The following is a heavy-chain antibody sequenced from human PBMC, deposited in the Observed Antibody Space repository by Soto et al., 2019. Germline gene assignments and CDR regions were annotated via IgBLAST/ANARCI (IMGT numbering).Heavy chain of an antibody. CDR1: GFTFSRYI. Sequence: PGGSLRISCAASGFTFSRYIINWVRQAPGKGLEWVSSISSSSSYIYYADSVKGRFTISRDNAKNSLYLQMNSLRAEDTAVYYCARDISEGFYWGQGTLVTVSS. J-gene: IGHJ4*02. D-gene: IGHD3-3*02. CDR3: ARDISEGFY. V-gene: IGHV3-21*01. CDR2: ISSSSSYI.